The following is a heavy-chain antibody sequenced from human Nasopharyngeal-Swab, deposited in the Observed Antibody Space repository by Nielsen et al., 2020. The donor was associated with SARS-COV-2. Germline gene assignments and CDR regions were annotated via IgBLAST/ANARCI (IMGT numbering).Heavy chain of an antibody. V-gene: IGHV3-23*01. CDR1: GFTFSSHA. J-gene: IGHJ4*02. CDR2: ISFGGVST. Sequence: GESLKISCAASGFTFSSHAMSWVRQAPGKGLEWVSGISFGGVSTYYADSVKGRFTISRDNSKNTLFLQMNSLRAEDTALYYCAKVGGGVGYWGQGTLVTVSS. D-gene: IGHD3-16*01. CDR3: AKVGGGVGY.